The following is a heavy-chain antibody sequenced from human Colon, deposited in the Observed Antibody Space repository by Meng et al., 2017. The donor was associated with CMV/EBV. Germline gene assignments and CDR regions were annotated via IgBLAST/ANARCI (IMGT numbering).Heavy chain of an antibody. D-gene: IGHD2/OR15-2a*01. V-gene: IGHV3-66*01. CDR2: IYSGGST. Sequence: GESLKISCAVSGFIVTNNYVTWVRQAPGKGLEWISIIYSGGSTNYADSVKGRFTISRDNTKNSLYLQMSSLRAEDTAIYYCASMNFDYYYFKYWGQGTPVTVSS. J-gene: IGHJ4*02. CDR3: ASMNFDYYYFKY. CDR1: GFIVTNNY.